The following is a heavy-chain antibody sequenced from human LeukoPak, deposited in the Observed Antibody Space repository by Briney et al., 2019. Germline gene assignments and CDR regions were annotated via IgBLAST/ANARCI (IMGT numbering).Heavy chain of an antibody. D-gene: IGHD1-26*01. V-gene: IGHV3-20*04. J-gene: IGHJ3*01. CDR3: ARDGSYIGLDV. CDR1: GFTFEKHG. Sequence: PGGSLRLSCAASGFTFEKHGMSWVRQAPGKGLEWVSGLNWNGGNIGYADSVKGRFTISRDNAKKSLYLQMNSLRAEDTALYYCARDGSYIGLDVWGQGTMVTVSS. CDR2: LNWNGGNI.